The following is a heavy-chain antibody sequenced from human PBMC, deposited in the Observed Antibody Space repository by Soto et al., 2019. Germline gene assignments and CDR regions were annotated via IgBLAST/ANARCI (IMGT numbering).Heavy chain of an antibody. CDR2: LSYDGSDK. J-gene: IGHJ4*02. Sequence: QVQLVGSGGGVVQPGRSLRLSCAASGFTFNNFAMHWVRQAPGKGLEWVAVLSYDGSDKYYADSVKGRFTISRDNSKNTLYLHMNGLRAEETAVDYCARDLSTGAADYYFDYWGQGALVTVSS. CDR3: ARDLSTGAADYYFDY. V-gene: IGHV3-30*03. CDR1: GFTFNNFA. D-gene: IGHD6-13*01.